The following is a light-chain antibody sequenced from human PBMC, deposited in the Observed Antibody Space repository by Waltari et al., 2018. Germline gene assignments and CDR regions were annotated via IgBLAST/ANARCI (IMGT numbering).Light chain of an antibody. J-gene: IGLJ2*01. CDR1: SSDVGTSNY. CDR3: SSSTSSSIV. Sequence: QSALTQPASVSGSPGQSITISCTGTSSDVGTSNYVSWYQQHPGKAPKLMIFDFSKRPSGVSIRFSGSKSGYTASLTISGLQAEDEADYYCSSSTSSSIVFGGGTKVTVL. V-gene: IGLV2-14*01. CDR2: DFS.